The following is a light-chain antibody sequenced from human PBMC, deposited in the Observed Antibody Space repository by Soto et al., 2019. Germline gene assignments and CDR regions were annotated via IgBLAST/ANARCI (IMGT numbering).Light chain of an antibody. CDR3: QQYADSPVT. V-gene: IGKV3-20*01. J-gene: IGKJ4*01. Sequence: EIVLTQSPGFLSVSPGERATLSCRASQTVRNGYLAWYQHKAGQAPRLLIYRTLSRAAGIPDRFSGSGSGTDFTLTISRLEHEDFAVYFCQQYADSPVTFGGGTKVEIK. CDR2: RTL. CDR1: QTVRNGY.